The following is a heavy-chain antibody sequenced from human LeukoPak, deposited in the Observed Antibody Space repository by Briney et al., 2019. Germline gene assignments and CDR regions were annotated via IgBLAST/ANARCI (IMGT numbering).Heavy chain of an antibody. J-gene: IGHJ5*02. CDR3: ARGSPILIAAAGIRWFDP. CDR2: ISSSSSYI. CDR1: GFTLSSYS. V-gene: IGHV3-21*01. Sequence: GRSLRLSCAASGFTLSSYSMNWVRQAPGKGLEWVSSISSSSSYIYYADSVKGRFTISRDNAKNSLYLQMNSLRAEDTAVYYCARGSPILIAAAGIRWFDPWGQGTLVTVSS. D-gene: IGHD6-13*01.